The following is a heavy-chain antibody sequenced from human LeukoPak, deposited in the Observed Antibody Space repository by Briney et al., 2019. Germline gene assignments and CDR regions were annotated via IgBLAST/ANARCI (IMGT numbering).Heavy chain of an antibody. J-gene: IGHJ6*03. V-gene: IGHV3-23*01. D-gene: IGHD6-6*01. CDR1: GFTFSSYA. CDR3: ASGDSSSSYYYYYYMDV. CDR2: ISGSGGST. Sequence: GGSLRLSCAASGFTFSSYAMSWVRQAPGKGLEWVSAISGSGGSTYYADSVKGRFTISRDNSKNTLYLQMNSLRAEDTAVYYCASGDSSSSYYYYYYMDVWGKGTTVTVSS.